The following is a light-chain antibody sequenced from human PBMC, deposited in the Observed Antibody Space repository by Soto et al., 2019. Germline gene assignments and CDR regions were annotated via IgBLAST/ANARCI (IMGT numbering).Light chain of an antibody. CDR3: QQYGSSPKT. CDR2: AAS. V-gene: IGKV3-20*01. CDR1: QSVSSNY. Sequence: EIVLTQSPGTLSLSPGERATLSCRASQSVSSNYLAWYQQKPGQAPRLLIYAASSRAPGIPDRFSGSGSGTDFTLTINRLEPEDFAVYYCQQYGSSPKTFGQGTKVEIK. J-gene: IGKJ1*01.